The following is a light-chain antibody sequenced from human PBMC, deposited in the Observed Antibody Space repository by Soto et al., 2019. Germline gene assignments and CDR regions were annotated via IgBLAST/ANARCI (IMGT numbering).Light chain of an antibody. CDR1: QSVSSNF. V-gene: IGKV3-20*01. CDR2: GAS. CDR3: HQYSSSRRT. Sequence: EIVMTQSPATLSVSPGERATLSCRASQSVSSNFLAWYQQKPGQAPRLLIYGASNRAAGIPDRFSGSGSGTDFTLTISRLEPEDFAVYYCHQYSSSRRTFGQGTKVDIK. J-gene: IGKJ1*01.